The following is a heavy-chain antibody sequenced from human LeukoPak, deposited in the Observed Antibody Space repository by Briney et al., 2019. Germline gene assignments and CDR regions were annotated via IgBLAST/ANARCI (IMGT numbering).Heavy chain of an antibody. Sequence: GGSLILSCAASGFTFSSYAMSWVRQAPGKGLEWVSAIGGSGGSTYYADSVKGRFTISRDNSKNTLFLQVNSLRAEDTAVYYCAKGPALSFPHPYNWFDPWGQGTLVTVSS. CDR3: AKGPALSFPHPYNWFDP. CDR2: IGGSGGST. CDR1: GFTFSSYA. J-gene: IGHJ5*02. V-gene: IGHV3-23*01. D-gene: IGHD1-26*01.